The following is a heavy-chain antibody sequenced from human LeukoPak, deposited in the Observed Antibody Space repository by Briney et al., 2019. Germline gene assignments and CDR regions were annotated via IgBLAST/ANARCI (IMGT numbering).Heavy chain of an antibody. J-gene: IGHJ6*02. CDR2: ISSNSRII. CDR1: EFTFSNYG. V-gene: IGHV3-48*01. CDR3: ARDYSSSWYYYYGMDV. Sequence: GGSLRLSCAASEFTFSNYGMNWVRQAPGKGLEWVSYISSNSRIINYADSVRGRFTISRDNSKNTLYLQMNSLRAEDTAVYYCARDYSSSWYYYYGMDVWGQGTTVTVSS. D-gene: IGHD6-13*01.